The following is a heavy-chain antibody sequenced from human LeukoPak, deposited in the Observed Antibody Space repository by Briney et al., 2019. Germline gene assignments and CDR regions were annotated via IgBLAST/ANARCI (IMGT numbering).Heavy chain of an antibody. CDR1: GGSFSGYY. CDR3: ARGPGAAAAIPGRRSGLDP. Sequence: SETLSLTCAVYGGSFSGYYWSWIRQPPGKGLEWVGEIYHSGSTNYNPSLKSRVTISVDTSKNQFSLKMSSVTAADTAVYYCARGPGAAAAIPGRRSGLDPWGQGTLVTVSS. V-gene: IGHV4-34*01. CDR2: IYHSGST. D-gene: IGHD2-2*01. J-gene: IGHJ5*02.